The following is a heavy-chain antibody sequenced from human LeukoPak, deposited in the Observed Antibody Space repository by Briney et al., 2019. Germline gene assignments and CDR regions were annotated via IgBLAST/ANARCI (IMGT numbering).Heavy chain of an antibody. CDR3: ARAGYYYDSSGYYSFDY. D-gene: IGHD3-22*01. CDR2: IYYSGST. J-gene: IGHJ4*02. CDR1: GGSISSSSYY. V-gene: IGHV4-39*07. Sequence: SETLSLTCTVSGGSISSSSYYWGWICQPPGKGLEWIGSIYYSGSTYYNPSLKSRVTISVDTSKNQFSLKLSSVTAADTAVYYCARAGYYYDSSGYYSFDYWGQGTLVTVSS.